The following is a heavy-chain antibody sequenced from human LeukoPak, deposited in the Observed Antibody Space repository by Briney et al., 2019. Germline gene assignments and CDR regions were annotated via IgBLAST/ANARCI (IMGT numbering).Heavy chain of an antibody. D-gene: IGHD6-13*01. J-gene: IGHJ3*02. Sequence: SETLSLTCTVSGGSISSGDYYWSWIRQPPGKGLEWIGYIYYSGSTYYNPSLKSRVTISVDTSKNQFSLKLSSVTAADTAVYYCARHSSWYNAFDIWGQGTVVTVSS. CDR3: ARHSSWYNAFDI. CDR1: GGSISSGDYY. CDR2: IYYSGST. V-gene: IGHV4-30-4*01.